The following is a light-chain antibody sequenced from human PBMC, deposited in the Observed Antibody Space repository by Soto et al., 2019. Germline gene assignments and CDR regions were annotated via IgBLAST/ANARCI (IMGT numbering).Light chain of an antibody. Sequence: ETVLTQSVDTVSLSAKERGNICWRASQSVSSYLAWYQQKPGQAPRLLIYDASNRATGIPARFSGSGSGTDFTLTISSLEPEDFAVYYCQQRSNWPLTGGGGTKADIK. CDR1: QSVSSY. CDR2: DAS. V-gene: IGKV3-11*01. CDR3: QQRSNWPLT. J-gene: IGKJ4*01.